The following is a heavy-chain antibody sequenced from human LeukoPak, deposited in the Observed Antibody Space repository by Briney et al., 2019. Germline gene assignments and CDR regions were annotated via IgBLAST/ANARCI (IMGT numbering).Heavy chain of an antibody. J-gene: IGHJ5*02. Sequence: GGSLRLSCAASGSTFSSYAMSWVRQAPGKGLEWVSAISGSGGSTYYADSVKGRFTISRDNSKNTLYLQMNSLRAEDTAVYYCAKRRSGWSRSNWFDPWGQGTLVTVSS. CDR3: AKRRSGWSRSNWFDP. CDR1: GSTFSSYA. D-gene: IGHD6-19*01. V-gene: IGHV3-23*01. CDR2: ISGSGGST.